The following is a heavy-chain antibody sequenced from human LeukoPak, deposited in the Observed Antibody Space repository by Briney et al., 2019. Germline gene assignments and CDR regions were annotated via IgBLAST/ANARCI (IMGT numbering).Heavy chain of an antibody. CDR1: GFTLDDYG. D-gene: IGHD3-10*01. CDR2: IKEDGSEK. CDR3: SGGSRFVDY. Sequence: TGGSLRLSCAASGFTLDDYGMTWVRQAPGKGLEWVANIKEDGSEKYYVDSVKGRFTISRDNAKNSLFLQMNSLRVEDTAVYYCSGGSRFVDYWGQGTLVTVSS. J-gene: IGHJ4*02. V-gene: IGHV3-7*04.